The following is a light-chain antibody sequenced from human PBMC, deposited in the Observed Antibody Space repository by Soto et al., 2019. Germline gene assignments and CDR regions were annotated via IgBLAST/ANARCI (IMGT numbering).Light chain of an antibody. Sequence: IQLTQSPSSLSASIGDRVTITCRASQGISSSLAWYQQEPGKAPKLLIYEASTLQSGVPSRFSGRGSGTDFTLTISGLQPEDFAVYYCQYYDESMWTFGQGTKVEVK. CDR1: QGISSS. CDR2: EAS. V-gene: IGKV1-9*01. CDR3: QYYDESMWT. J-gene: IGKJ1*01.